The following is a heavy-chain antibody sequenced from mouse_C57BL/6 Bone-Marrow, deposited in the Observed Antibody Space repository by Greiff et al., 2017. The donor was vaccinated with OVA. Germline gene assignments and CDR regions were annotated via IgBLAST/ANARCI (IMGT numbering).Heavy chain of an antibody. D-gene: IGHD2-5*01. J-gene: IGHJ1*03. CDR1: GFTFSDFY. CDR3: ARDADSNDWYFDV. CDR2: SRNKAHDYTT. V-gene: IGHV7-1*01. Sequence: EVNVVESGGGLVQSGRSLRLSCATSGFTFSDFYMEWVRHAPGKGLEWIAASRNKAHDYTTEYSASVKGRFIVSRDTSQSILYLQMNALRAEDTAIYYCARDADSNDWYFDVWGTGTTVTVSS.